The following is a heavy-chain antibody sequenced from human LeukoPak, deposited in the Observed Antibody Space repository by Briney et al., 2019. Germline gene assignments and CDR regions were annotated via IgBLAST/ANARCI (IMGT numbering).Heavy chain of an antibody. CDR2: IYYSGST. Sequence: SQTLSLTCTVSGGSISSGDYYWRWIRQPPGKGLEWIGYIYYSGSTYYNPSLKSRVTISVDTSKNQFSLKLSSVTAADTAVYYCARARRVATVQDYWGQGTLVTDSS. D-gene: IGHD4-17*01. V-gene: IGHV4-30-4*01. J-gene: IGHJ4*02. CDR1: GGSISSGDYY. CDR3: ARARRVATVQDY.